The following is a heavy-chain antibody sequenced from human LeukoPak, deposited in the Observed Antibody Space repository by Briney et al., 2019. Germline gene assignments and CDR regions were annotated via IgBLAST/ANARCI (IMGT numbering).Heavy chain of an antibody. Sequence: PSQTLSLTCTVSGGSISSGSYYWSWIRQPAGKGLEWIGRIYTSGSTSYNPSLKSRVTISVDTSKNQFSLKLSSVTAADTAVYYCAREMRGYDFWSGYYAYNWFDPWGQGTLVTVSS. V-gene: IGHV4-61*02. J-gene: IGHJ5*02. CDR3: AREMRGYDFWSGYYAYNWFDP. D-gene: IGHD3-3*01. CDR1: GGSISSGSYY. CDR2: IYTSGST.